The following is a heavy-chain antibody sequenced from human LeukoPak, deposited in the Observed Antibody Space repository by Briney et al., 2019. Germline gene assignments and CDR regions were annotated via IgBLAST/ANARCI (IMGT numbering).Heavy chain of an antibody. CDR2: IRSKANSYAT. V-gene: IGHV3-73*01. J-gene: IGHJ6*03. D-gene: IGHD2-21*02. CDR3: TTALNTDYYYYMDV. Sequence: GGSLKLSCAASGFTSSGSAMYWVRQTSGKGLEWVGRIRSKANSYATAYAASVKGRFTISRDDSKNTADLQMNSLKTEDTAVYYCTTALNTDYYYYMDVWGKGTTVTVPS. CDR1: GFTSSGSA.